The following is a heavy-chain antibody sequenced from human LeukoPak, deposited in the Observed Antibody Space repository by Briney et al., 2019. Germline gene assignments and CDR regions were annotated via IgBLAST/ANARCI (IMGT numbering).Heavy chain of an antibody. D-gene: IGHD3-16*02. V-gene: IGHV3-23*01. J-gene: IGHJ3*01. Sequence: GGSLGLSCAASGFTFSGSAMSWVRQAPGEGLEWVSLISYSGANSYYTDSVRGRFTISRDNSKDTLFQQMKSLRAEDTAICYCARDMQLSTWGLGTMVTVSS. CDR1: GFTFSGSA. CDR2: ISYSGANS. CDR3: ARDMQLST.